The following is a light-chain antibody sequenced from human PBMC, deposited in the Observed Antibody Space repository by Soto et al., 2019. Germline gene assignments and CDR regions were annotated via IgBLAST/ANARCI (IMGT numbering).Light chain of an antibody. CDR3: SSFTGSNTLL. J-gene: IGLJ2*01. CDR2: EVS. V-gene: IGLV2-14*01. CDR1: SSDVGRYNY. Sequence: QPVLTQPASVSGSPGQSITISCTGSSSDVGRYNYVSWYQQHPGEAPKLIIYEVSDRPSGISNRFSGSKSGNTASLTISGLQTEDEADYYCSSFTGSNTLLFGGGTKVTVL.